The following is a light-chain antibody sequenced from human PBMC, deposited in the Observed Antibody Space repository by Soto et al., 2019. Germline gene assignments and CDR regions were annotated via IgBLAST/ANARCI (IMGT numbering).Light chain of an antibody. CDR2: GAS. CDR1: QSIFYSSNNKNY. CDR3: QQYGSSSIT. J-gene: IGKJ5*01. V-gene: IGKV4-1*01. Sequence: DIVMTQSPDSLAVSLGERATINCKSSQSIFYSSNNKNYLAWYQQKPGQAPRLLIYGASSRATGIPDRFSGSGSGTDFTLTISRLEPEDFAVYYCQQYGSSSITFGQGTRLEI.